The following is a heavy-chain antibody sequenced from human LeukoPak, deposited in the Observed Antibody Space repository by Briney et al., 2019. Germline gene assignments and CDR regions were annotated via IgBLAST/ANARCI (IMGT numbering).Heavy chain of an antibody. V-gene: IGHV4-39*01. Sequence: SETLSLTCTVSGGSISSSSYYWGWIRQPPGKGLEWIGSIYYSGSTYYNPSLKSRVTISVDTSKNQFSLKLSSVTAADTAVYYCARRTVTKDYWGQGTLVTVSS. CDR3: ARRTVTKDY. CDR2: IYYSGST. CDR1: GGSISSSSYY. D-gene: IGHD4-17*01. J-gene: IGHJ4*02.